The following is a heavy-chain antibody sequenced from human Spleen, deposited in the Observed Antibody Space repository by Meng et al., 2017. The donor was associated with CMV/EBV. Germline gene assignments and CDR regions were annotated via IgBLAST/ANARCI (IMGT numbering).Heavy chain of an antibody. CDR3: AKSPYCSSTSCSSYYFDY. D-gene: IGHD2-2*01. Sequence: SNRAAWNWIRQSPSRGLEWLGRTYYRSKWYNDYAISVKSRITINPDTSKNQFSLQLNSVTPEDTAVYYCAKSPYCSSTSCSSYYFDYWGQGTLVTVSS. V-gene: IGHV6-1*01. CDR2: TYYRSKWYN. J-gene: IGHJ4*02. CDR1: SNRAA.